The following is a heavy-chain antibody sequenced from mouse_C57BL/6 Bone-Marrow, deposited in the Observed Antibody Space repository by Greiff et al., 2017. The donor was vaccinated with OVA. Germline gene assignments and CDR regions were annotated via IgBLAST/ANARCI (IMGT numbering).Heavy chain of an antibody. CDR1: GFTFSDYY. CDR3: ARGGNNPWYFDV. J-gene: IGHJ1*03. Sequence: EVHLVESEGGLVQPGSSMKLSCTASGFTFSDYYMAWVRQVPEKGLEWVANINYDGSSTYYLDSLKSRFIISRDNAKNILYLQMSSLKSEDTATYYCARGGNNPWYFDVWGTGTTVTVSS. D-gene: IGHD2-1*01. V-gene: IGHV5-16*01. CDR2: INYDGSST.